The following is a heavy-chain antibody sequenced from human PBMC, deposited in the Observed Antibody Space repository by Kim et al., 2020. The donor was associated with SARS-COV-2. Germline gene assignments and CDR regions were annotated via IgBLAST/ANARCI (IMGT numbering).Heavy chain of an antibody. J-gene: IGHJ4*02. CDR1: GFTFSSYG. D-gene: IGHD3-10*01. Sequence: GGSLRLSCAASGFTFSSYGMHWVRQAPGKGLEWVAVIWYDGSNKYYADSVKGRFTISRDNSKNTLYLQMNSLRAEDTAVYYCARDKMRPYYGSGSYDYWGQGTLVTVSS. CDR2: IWYDGSNK. CDR3: ARDKMRPYYGSGSYDY. V-gene: IGHV3-33*01.